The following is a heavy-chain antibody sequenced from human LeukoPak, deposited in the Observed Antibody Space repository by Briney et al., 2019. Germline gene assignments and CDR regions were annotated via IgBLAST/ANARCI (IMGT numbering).Heavy chain of an antibody. J-gene: IGHJ6*03. V-gene: IGHV4-59*01. CDR2: IYDSGST. Sequence: PSETLSLTCTVSGGSISGYYWSWIRQPPGKGLEWIGYIYDSGSTKYNPSLKSRVTISVDTSKNQFSLKLSSVTAADTAVYYCARGRNFYYYYMDVWGKGTTVTVSS. CDR1: GGSISGYY. CDR3: ARGRNFYYYYMDV.